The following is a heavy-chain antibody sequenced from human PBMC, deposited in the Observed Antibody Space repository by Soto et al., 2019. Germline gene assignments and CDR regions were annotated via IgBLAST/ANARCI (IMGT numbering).Heavy chain of an antibody. CDR1: GFTVSSNY. Sequence: EVQLVESGGGLVQPGGSLRLSCAASGFTVSSNYMSWVRQAPGKGLEWVSVIYSGGSTYYADSVKGRFTISRHNSKNTLYLQMNSLRAEDTAVYYCALNRGSYFEYFQHWGQGTLVTVSS. CDR3: ALNRGSYFEYFQH. CDR2: IYSGGST. D-gene: IGHD1-26*01. J-gene: IGHJ1*01. V-gene: IGHV3-53*04.